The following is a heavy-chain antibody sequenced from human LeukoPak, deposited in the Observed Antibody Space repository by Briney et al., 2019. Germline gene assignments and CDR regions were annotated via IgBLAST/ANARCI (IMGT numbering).Heavy chain of an antibody. D-gene: IGHD3-10*01. CDR1: GYTFTSYD. CDR2: MNPNSGNT. J-gene: IGHJ5*02. CDR3: ARGGNCYGSGSYYTEYNWFDP. Sequence: ASVKVSCKASGYTFTSYDINWVRQATGQGLEWMGWMNPNSGNTGYAQKFQGRVTMTRNTSISTAYMELSSLRSEDTAVYYCARGGNCYGSGSYYTEYNWFDPWGQGTLVTVSS. V-gene: IGHV1-8*01.